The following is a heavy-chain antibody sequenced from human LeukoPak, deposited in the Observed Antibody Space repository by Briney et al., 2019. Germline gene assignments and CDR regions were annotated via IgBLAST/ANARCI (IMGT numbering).Heavy chain of an antibody. D-gene: IGHD5-18*01. J-gene: IGHJ4*02. Sequence: GGSLRLSCAASGFTFSSYEMNWVRQAPGKGLERVSYISSSGSTIYYADSVKGRFTISRDNAKNSLYLQMNSLRAEDTAVYYCARGSAMVLRRGRRPYYFDYWGQGTLVTVSS. CDR3: ARGSAMVLRRGRRPYYFDY. CDR1: GFTFSSYE. CDR2: ISSSGSTI. V-gene: IGHV3-48*03.